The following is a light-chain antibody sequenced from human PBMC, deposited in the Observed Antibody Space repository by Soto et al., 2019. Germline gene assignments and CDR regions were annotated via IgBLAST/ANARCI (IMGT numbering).Light chain of an antibody. CDR3: QQYGSSPPT. V-gene: IGKV3-20*01. CDR2: GAS. CDR1: QSVSSSY. Sequence: EIVFTQSPCTLCLSPGERATLSCRASQSVSSSYLAWYQQKPGQAPRLLIYGASSRATGIPDRFSGSGSGTDFTLTISRLEPEDFAVYYCQQYGSSPPTFGQGTKVDIK. J-gene: IGKJ1*01.